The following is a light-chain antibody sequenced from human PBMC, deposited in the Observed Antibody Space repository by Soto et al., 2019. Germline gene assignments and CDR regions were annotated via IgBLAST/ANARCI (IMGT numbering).Light chain of an antibody. Sequence: EIVLTQSPGTLSLSPGERATLSCRASQSVSSNFLAWYQQKPGQAPRLLMYGASTRATGIPDRFSGSGSGTDFTLTISRLEPEDFAVYYCQQYISLPLTFGQGTKLDIK. CDR1: QSVSSNF. J-gene: IGKJ2*01. CDR3: QQYISLPLT. V-gene: IGKV3-20*01. CDR2: GAS.